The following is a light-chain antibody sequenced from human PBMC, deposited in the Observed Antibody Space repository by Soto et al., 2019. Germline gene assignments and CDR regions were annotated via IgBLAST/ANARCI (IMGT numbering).Light chain of an antibody. J-gene: IGKJ1*01. CDR2: AAS. V-gene: IGKV1-8*01. CDR3: QQYYSYVRT. CDR1: QGISSY. Sequence: AIRMTQSPSSLSASTGDRVTITCRACQGISSYLAWYQQKPGKAPKLLIYAASTLQSGAPSRFSGSGSGTDFTLTISCLQSEDFATYYCQQYYSYVRTFGQGTKVDIK.